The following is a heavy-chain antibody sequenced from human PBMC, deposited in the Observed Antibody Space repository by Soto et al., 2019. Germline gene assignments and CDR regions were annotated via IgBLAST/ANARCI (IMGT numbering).Heavy chain of an antibody. Sequence: SCAASGFTFDNYEMNWVRQAPGKGLEWVSYISSVGSTIYYADSVKGRFTISRDNAKNSLFLQMNSLRAEDTAVYYCAKEATNINNFHYWGQGTLVTVSS. D-gene: IGHD5-12*01. CDR2: ISSVGSTI. J-gene: IGHJ4*02. CDR1: GFTFDNYE. V-gene: IGHV3-48*03. CDR3: AKEATNINNFHY.